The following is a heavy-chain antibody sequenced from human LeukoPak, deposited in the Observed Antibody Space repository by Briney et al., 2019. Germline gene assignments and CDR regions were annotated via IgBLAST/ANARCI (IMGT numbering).Heavy chain of an antibody. CDR1: GFTFSSYN. CDR2: ITSDSSAI. Sequence: GGSLRLSCAASGFTFSSYNINWVRQAPGKGLEWVSSITSDSSAIYYADSVKGRFTISRDNARNSLYLQMNSLRAEDTAVYHCARGRYFDYWGQGTLVTVSS. CDR3: ARGRYFDY. V-gene: IGHV3-48*01. J-gene: IGHJ4*02.